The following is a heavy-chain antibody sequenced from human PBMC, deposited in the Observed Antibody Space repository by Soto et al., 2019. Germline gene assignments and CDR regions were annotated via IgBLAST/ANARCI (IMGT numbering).Heavy chain of an antibody. CDR1: GGSFSGYY. CDR2: INHSGST. V-gene: IGHV4-34*01. CDR3: ARGHSDYALGNYYGMDV. J-gene: IGHJ6*02. Sequence: SETLSLTCAVYGGSFSGYYWSWIRQPPGKGLEWIGEINHSGSTNYNPSLKSRVTISVDTSKNQFSLRLSSVTAADTAVYYCARGHSDYALGNYYGMDVWGQGTTVTVSS. D-gene: IGHD4-17*01.